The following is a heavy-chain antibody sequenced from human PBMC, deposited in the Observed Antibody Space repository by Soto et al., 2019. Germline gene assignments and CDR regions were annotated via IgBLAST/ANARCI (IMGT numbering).Heavy chain of an antibody. CDR1: GFTFTTAW. J-gene: IGHJ4*02. D-gene: IGHD2-8*01. CDR3: AKEIFAAAYAATSAFDL. Sequence: GGSLRLSCAASGFTFTTAWINWVRQAPGKGLEWVGRIKSKIDGGTADFAAPVRGRFAISRDDSKSMVYLQMNSLRAEDTGRYFCAKEIFAAAYAATSAFDLWGQGTLVTVSS. V-gene: IGHV3-15*07. CDR2: IKSKIDGGTA.